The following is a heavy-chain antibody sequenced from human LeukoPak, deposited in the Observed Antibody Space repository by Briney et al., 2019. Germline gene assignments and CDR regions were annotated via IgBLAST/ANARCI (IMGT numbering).Heavy chain of an antibody. CDR3: ARLMAVRGGHYYYFMDV. CDR2: ISSNGGST. Sequence: GGSLRLSCAASGFTFSSYAMHWVRQAPGKGLEYVSAISSNGGSTYYANSVKGRFTISRDNSKNTLYLQMGSLRAEDMAVYYCARLMAVRGGHYYYFMDVWGKGTTVTVSS. CDR1: GFTFSSYA. V-gene: IGHV3-64*01. J-gene: IGHJ6*03. D-gene: IGHD3-10*01.